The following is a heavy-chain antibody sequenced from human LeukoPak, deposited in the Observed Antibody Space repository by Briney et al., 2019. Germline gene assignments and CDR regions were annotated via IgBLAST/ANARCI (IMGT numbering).Heavy chain of an antibody. V-gene: IGHV3-30*18. CDR3: AKDITDPTRVLLWFGELFL. CDR1: GFTFSSYG. CDR2: ISYDGSNK. J-gene: IGHJ4*02. Sequence: PGRSLRLSCAASGFTFSSYGMHWVRQAPGKGLEWVAVISYDGSNKYYADSVKGRFTISRDNSKNTLYLQMNSLRAEDTAVYYCAKDITDPTRVLLWFGELFLWGQGTLVTVSS. D-gene: IGHD3-10*01.